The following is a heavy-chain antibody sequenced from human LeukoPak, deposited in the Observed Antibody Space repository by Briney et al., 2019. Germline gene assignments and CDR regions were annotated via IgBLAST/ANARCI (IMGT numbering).Heavy chain of an antibody. D-gene: IGHD6-13*01. Sequence: ASVKVSCKASGYTFATYYMHWVRQAPGQGLEWMGIINPSGGSTSYAQKFQGRATMTRDTSTSTVYMELSSLRPEDTAVYYCARVAQLDSETYWYFDPWARGTLVTVSS. J-gene: IGHJ2*01. CDR1: GYTFATYY. CDR2: INPSGGST. CDR3: ARVAQLDSETYWYFDP. V-gene: IGHV1-46*01.